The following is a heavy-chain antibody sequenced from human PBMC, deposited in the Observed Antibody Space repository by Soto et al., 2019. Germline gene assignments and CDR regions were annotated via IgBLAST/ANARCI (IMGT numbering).Heavy chain of an antibody. D-gene: IGHD3-22*01. Sequence: SVKVSCKASGGTFSSYAISWVRQAPGQGLEWMGGIIPIFGTANYAQKFQGRVTITADESTSTAYMELSSLRSEDTAVYSCARVNSPYYYDRSGYPSGFDYWGQGTLVTVSS. CDR1: GGTFSSYA. J-gene: IGHJ4*02. CDR3: ARVNSPYYYDRSGYPSGFDY. CDR2: IIPIFGTA. V-gene: IGHV1-69*13.